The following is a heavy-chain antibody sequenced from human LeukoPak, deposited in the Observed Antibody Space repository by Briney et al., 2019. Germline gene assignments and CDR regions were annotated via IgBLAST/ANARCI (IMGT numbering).Heavy chain of an antibody. CDR2: IRYDGSNK. Sequence: GGSLRLSCAASGFTFSSYGMHWVRQAPGKGLEWVAFIRYDGSNKYYADSVKGRFTISRDNSKNTLHLQMNSLRAEDTAVYYCAKVSGYSSSWYAGRNYYYGMDIWGQGTTVTVSS. J-gene: IGHJ6*02. CDR3: AKVSGYSSSWYAGRNYYYGMDI. CDR1: GFTFSSYG. V-gene: IGHV3-30*02. D-gene: IGHD6-13*01.